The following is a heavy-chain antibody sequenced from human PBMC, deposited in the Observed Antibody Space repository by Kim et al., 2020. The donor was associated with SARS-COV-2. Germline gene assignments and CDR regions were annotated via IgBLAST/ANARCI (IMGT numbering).Heavy chain of an antibody. CDR3: ARDYYGSGSGSYYYGMDV. Sequence: GGSLRLSCAASGFTFSSYSMNWVRQAPGKGLEWVSYISSSGSTKYYADSVKGRFTISRDNAKNTLYLQMNSLRDEDTAVYYCARDYYGSGSGSYYYGMDVWGRGTAVTVTS. V-gene: IGHV3-48*02. J-gene: IGHJ6*02. CDR2: ISSSGSTK. CDR1: GFTFSSYS. D-gene: IGHD3-10*01.